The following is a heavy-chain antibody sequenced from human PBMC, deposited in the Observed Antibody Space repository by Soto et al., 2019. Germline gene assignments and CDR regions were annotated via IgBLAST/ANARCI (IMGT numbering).Heavy chain of an antibody. Sequence: PGGSLRLSCAASGFTVSSNYMSRVRQAPGKGLEWVSVIYSGGSTYYADSVKGRFTISRDNSKNTLYLQMNSLRAEDTAVYYCARDQYCSSTSCYDGWGQGTLVTVS. CDR2: IYSGGST. CDR3: ARDQYCSSTSCYDG. V-gene: IGHV3-66*01. CDR1: GFTVSSNY. J-gene: IGHJ4*02. D-gene: IGHD2-2*01.